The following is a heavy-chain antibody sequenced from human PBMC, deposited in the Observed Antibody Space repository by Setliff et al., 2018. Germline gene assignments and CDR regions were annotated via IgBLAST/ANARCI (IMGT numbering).Heavy chain of an antibody. Sequence: LVNPTQTLTLTCTYSGFSFGISGMRLSWIRQAPGKALEWLARVDWDDDKFYSTSLATRLTISKDTFKNQVILTMTNMDPADTATYFCARDSREYYFDYWGQGILVTAPQ. D-gene: IGHD3-22*01. J-gene: IGHJ4*02. V-gene: IGHV2-70*04. CDR2: VDWDDDK. CDR3: ARDSREYYFDY. CDR1: GFSFGISGMR.